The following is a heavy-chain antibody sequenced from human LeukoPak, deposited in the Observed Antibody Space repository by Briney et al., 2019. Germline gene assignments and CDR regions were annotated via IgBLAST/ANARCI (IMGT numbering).Heavy chain of an antibody. D-gene: IGHD2-21*02. J-gene: IGHJ4*02. CDR2: MNPNSGNT. V-gene: IGHV1-8*01. CDR1: GYTFTSYD. Sequence: ASVKVSCKASGYTFTSYDINWVRQATGQGLEWMGWMNPNSGNTGYAQKFQGRVTMTTDTSISAVYMELSSLTSDDTAMYYCVREGNELLSKNFDYWGQGSLVTVSS. CDR3: VREGNELLSKNFDY.